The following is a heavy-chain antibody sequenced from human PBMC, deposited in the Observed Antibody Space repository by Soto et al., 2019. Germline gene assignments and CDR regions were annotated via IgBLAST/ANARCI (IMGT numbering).Heavy chain of an antibody. D-gene: IGHD5-12*01. CDR3: ARGGEGATIVD. CDR2: INAGNGNT. V-gene: IGHV1-3*01. CDR1: GCTFTSYA. Sequence: QVQLVQSGAEVKKPGASVKVSGKASGCTFTSYAMHWVRQAPGQRLEWMGWINAGNGNTKYSQKFQGRVTITRDTSASTAYMELSRLRSEDTAVYYCARGGEGATIVDWGQGTLVTVSS. J-gene: IGHJ4*02.